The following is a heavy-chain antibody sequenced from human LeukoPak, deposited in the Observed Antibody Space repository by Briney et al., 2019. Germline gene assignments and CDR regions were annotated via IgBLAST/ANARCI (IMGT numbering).Heavy chain of an antibody. D-gene: IGHD3-9*01. CDR1: GGSISSYY. Sequence: SETLSLTCTVSGGSISSYYWSWIRQPPGKGLEWIGYIYYSGSTNYNPSLKSRVTISVDTSKNQFSLKLSSVTAADTAVYYCARAQVLRYFDWPTFDYWGQGTLVTVSP. V-gene: IGHV4-59*01. J-gene: IGHJ4*02. CDR3: ARAQVLRYFDWPTFDY. CDR2: IYYSGST.